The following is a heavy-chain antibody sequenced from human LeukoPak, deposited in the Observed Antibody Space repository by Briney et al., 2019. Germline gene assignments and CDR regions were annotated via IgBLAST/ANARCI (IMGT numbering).Heavy chain of an antibody. Sequence: PGGSLRLSCAASGFTFSSYAMSWVRQAPGKGLEWVSAISGSGGSTYYADSVKGRFTISRDNSKNTLYLQMNSLRAEDTAVYYCAGAVEMATINAFDIWGQGTWSPSLQ. J-gene: IGHJ3*02. V-gene: IGHV3-23*01. D-gene: IGHD5-12*01. CDR2: ISGSGGST. CDR3: AGAVEMATINAFDI. CDR1: GFTFSSYA.